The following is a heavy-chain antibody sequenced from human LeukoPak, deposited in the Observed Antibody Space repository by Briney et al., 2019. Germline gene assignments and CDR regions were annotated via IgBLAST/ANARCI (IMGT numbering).Heavy chain of an antibody. CDR1: GFTFSSYC. Sequence: GGSLRLSCAASGFTFSSYCMNWVRQAPGKGLEWISYISGSGSPIDYADSVKGRFTISRDNAKNSLYLQMNSLKDDDTAVYYCARDHDYGFDYWGQGTLVTVSS. CDR3: ARDHDYGFDY. D-gene: IGHD4/OR15-4a*01. CDR2: ISGSGSPI. J-gene: IGHJ4*02. V-gene: IGHV3-48*02.